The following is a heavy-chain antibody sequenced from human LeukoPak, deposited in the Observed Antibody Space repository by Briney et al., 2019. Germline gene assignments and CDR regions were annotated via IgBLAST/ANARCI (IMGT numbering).Heavy chain of an antibody. V-gene: IGHV1-2*02. D-gene: IGHD2-15*01. CDR3: ARDHPQVCSGGSCYFDMGY. CDR1: GYSFINHW. Sequence: GESLKISCKGSGYSFINHWIGWVRQAPGQGLEWMGWINPNSGGTNYAQKFQGRVTMTRDTSISTAYMELSRLRSDDTAVYYCARDHPQVCSGGSCYFDMGYWGQGTLVTVSS. J-gene: IGHJ4*02. CDR2: INPNSGGT.